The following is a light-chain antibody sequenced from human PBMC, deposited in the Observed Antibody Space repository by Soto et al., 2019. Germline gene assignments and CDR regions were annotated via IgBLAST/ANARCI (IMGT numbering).Light chain of an antibody. J-gene: IGKJ1*01. CDR2: DAS. Sequence: EIVLTXSPATLSLSXXXXXXLSCRASQSVSRYLAWYQHKPGQAPRLLIYDASKRATGIPARFSGSGSGTDFTLTISSLEPEDFAVYYCQQRSNWPPTWTFGQGTRVEIK. V-gene: IGKV3-11*01. CDR1: QSVSRY. CDR3: QQRSNWPPTWT.